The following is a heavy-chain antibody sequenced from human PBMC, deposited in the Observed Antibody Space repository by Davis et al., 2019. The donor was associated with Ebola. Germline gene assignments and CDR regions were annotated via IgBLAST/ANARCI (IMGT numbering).Heavy chain of an antibody. V-gene: IGHV1-69*13. CDR1: GGTFSSYT. CDR2: IIPIFGTA. D-gene: IGHD4-23*01. J-gene: IGHJ4*02. CDR3: ARGGDYGGNQPFDY. Sequence: SVKVSCKASGGTFSSYTISWVRQAPGQGLEWMGGIIPIFGTANYAQKFQGRVTITADESTSTAYMELSSLRSEDTAVYYCARGGDYGGNQPFDYWGQGTLVTASS.